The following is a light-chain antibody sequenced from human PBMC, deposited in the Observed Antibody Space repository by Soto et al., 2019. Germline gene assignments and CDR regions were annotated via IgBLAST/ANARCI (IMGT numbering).Light chain of an antibody. CDR1: SNDVGIYNY. CDR2: EVT. Sequence: QSALTQPASVSGSPGQSITISCTGTSNDVGIYNYVSWYQQHPGKAPKLMIYEVTNRPSGVSDRFSGSKSDNTASLTISGLQAEDEADYYCSSYTISSTWVLGGGTQLTVL. CDR3: SSYTISSTWV. J-gene: IGLJ3*02. V-gene: IGLV2-14*01.